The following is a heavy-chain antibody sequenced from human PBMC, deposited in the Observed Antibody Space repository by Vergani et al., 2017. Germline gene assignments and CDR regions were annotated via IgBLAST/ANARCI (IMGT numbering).Heavy chain of an antibody. CDR3: ARGEVIPAAMYYYYGMDV. J-gene: IGHJ6*02. CDR1: GYTFTSYG. Sequence: QVQLVQSGAEVKKPGASVKVSCKASGYTFTSYGISWVRQAPGQGLEWMGWISAYNGITNYVQKLQGRVTMTTDTSTSTAYRELRSLRSDDTAVYYCARGEVIPAAMYYYYGMDVWGQGTTVTVSS. CDR2: ISAYNGIT. V-gene: IGHV1-18*01. D-gene: IGHD2-2*01.